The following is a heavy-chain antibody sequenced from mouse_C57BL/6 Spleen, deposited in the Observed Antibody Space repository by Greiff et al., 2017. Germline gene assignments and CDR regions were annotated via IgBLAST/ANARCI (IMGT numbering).Heavy chain of an antibody. D-gene: IGHD4-1*01. V-gene: IGHV1-69*01. J-gene: IGHJ1*03. CDR2: IDPSDSYT. CDR3: GRGGGLGRYLDV. CDR1: GYTFTSYW. Sequence: QVQLQQPGAELVMPGASVKLSCKASGYTFTSYWMHWVKQRPGQGLEWIGEIDPSDSYTNYNQKFKGKSTLTVDKSSSTAYMQLSSLTSEDSAVYYGGRGGGLGRYLDVWGTGTSVTVSS.